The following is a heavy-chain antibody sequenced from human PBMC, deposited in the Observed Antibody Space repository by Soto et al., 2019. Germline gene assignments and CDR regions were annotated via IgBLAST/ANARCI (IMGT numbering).Heavy chain of an antibody. CDR2: IYYSGST. CDR3: AKYRRTDAEGYTFDY. D-gene: IGHD2-15*01. CDR1: GDSISGYY. V-gene: IGHV4-59*01. Sequence: PSETLSLTCTVSGDSISGYYWSWIRQPPGKGLQWIGYIYYSGSTNYNPSLKGRVTMSVDTSKNQFSLQVSSVTAADTAVYFCAKYRRTDAEGYTFDYWGQGALVTVS. J-gene: IGHJ4*02.